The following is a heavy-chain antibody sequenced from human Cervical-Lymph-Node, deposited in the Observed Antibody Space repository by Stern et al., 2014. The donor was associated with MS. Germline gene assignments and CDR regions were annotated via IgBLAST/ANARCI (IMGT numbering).Heavy chain of an antibody. V-gene: IGHV1-69*01. CDR3: TVTSAASEVDF. Sequence: QVQLVESGDEMRKPGSSVRVSCKTSGGNFSTFAVSWVRQAPGQGLEWMGGIIPFSGASDYTENFRGRVAITADSSTSTVYMEVRSLRSEDTAVYFCTVTSAASEVDFWGRGTLVVVSS. D-gene: IGHD1-14*01. CDR1: GGNFSTFA. CDR2: IIPFSGAS. J-gene: IGHJ4*02.